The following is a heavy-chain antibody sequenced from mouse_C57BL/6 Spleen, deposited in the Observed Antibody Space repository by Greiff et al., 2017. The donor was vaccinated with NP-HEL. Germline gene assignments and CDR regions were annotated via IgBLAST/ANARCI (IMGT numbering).Heavy chain of an antibody. CDR2: IYPGSGST. D-gene: IGHD1-1*01. CDR3: ARENGITTVASRDY. V-gene: IGHV1-55*01. Sequence: QVQLQQPGAELVKPGASVKMSCKASGYTFTSYWITWVKQRPGQGLEWIGDIYPGSGSTNYNEKFKSKGTLTVDTSSSTAYMQLSSLTSEDSAVYYCARENGITTVASRDYWGQGTSVTVSS. J-gene: IGHJ4*01. CDR1: GYTFTSYW.